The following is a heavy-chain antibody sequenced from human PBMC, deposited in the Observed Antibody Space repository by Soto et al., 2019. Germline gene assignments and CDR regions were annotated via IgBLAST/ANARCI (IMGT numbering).Heavy chain of an antibody. CDR2: IYWDDSK. Sequence: TLTLTCAFSGFSLSTSGVGVGWIRQPPGKALEWLAVIYWDDSKHYSPSLRSRLTITKDTSKNQVVLTMTNMDPMDTGTYYCAHKGPEDWPLDYWGQGTLVTVSS. D-gene: IGHD3-9*01. V-gene: IGHV2-5*02. CDR3: AHKGPEDWPLDY. J-gene: IGHJ4*02. CDR1: GFSLSTSGVG.